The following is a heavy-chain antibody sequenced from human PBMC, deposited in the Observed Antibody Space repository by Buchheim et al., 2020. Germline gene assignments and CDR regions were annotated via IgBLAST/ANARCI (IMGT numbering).Heavy chain of an antibody. V-gene: IGHV2-70*04. D-gene: IGHD2-21*01. CDR3: ARMIWWSHDC. CDR1: GFSLSTSGVR. CDR2: IDWNDGK. J-gene: IGHJ4*02. Sequence: QGALQESGPALVKPTQTLTLTCTFSGFSLSTSGVRVSWVRQPPGKALEWLARIDWNDGKFYSTSLKTRLTISQDTSNNQVVLTMTNMDPVDTATYYCARMIWWSHDCWGQGTL.